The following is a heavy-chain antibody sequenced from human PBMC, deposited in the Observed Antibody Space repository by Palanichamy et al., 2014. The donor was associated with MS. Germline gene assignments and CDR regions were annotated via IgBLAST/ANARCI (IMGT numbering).Heavy chain of an antibody. Sequence: QLQLQESGPRLVKPSETLSLTCSVSGGSIGRSNYYWGWIRQPPGKGLEWIGNIYYSGNTYYNPSLKSRVIIFVDTSKNQFSLKLNSVTAADTAVYYCARFRVADGSGYYSTFDYWGQGNLVTVSS. D-gene: IGHD3-22*01. CDR3: ARFRVADGSGYYSTFDY. CDR2: IYYSGNT. J-gene: IGHJ4*02. V-gene: IGHV4-39*01. CDR1: GGSIGRSNYY.